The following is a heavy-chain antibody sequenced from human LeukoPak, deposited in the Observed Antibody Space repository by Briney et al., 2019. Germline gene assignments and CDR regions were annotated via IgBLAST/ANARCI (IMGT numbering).Heavy chain of an antibody. CDR1: RGSFSGYY. Sequence: SETLSLTCAVYRGSFSGYYWSWIRQPPGKGLEWIGEIDHSGSTNYSPSLKSRVTISLDTSKNQFSLKLSSVTAADTAVYYCARGLRTGTTPRYYFDYWGQGTLVTVSS. J-gene: IGHJ4*02. CDR3: ARGLRTGTTPRYYFDY. CDR2: IDHSGST. V-gene: IGHV4-34*01. D-gene: IGHD1-1*01.